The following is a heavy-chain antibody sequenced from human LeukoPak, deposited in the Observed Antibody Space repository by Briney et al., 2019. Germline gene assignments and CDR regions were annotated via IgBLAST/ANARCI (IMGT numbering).Heavy chain of an antibody. D-gene: IGHD1-26*01. V-gene: IGHV3-7*01. J-gene: IGHJ4*02. Sequence: GGSLRLSCAASGFTFSSYWMSWVRQAPGKGLEWVANIKQDGSEKYYVDSVKGRFTISRDNAKNSLYLQMNSLRAEDTAVYYCARDRGMGAGRPPKYYFDYWGQGTLVTASS. CDR2: IKQDGSEK. CDR1: GFTFSSYW. CDR3: ARDRGMGAGRPPKYYFDY.